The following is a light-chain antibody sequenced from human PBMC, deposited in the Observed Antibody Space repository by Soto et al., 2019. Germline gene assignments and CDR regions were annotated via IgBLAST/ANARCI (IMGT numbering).Light chain of an antibody. CDR2: AAS. CDR1: QSVSSN. CDR3: QHYNSYSEA. V-gene: IGKV3-15*01. J-gene: IGKJ1*01. Sequence: EIVMMQSPATLSVSPGERATLSCRASQSVSSNLAWYQQKPGQAPRLLIYAASTRATGIPARFSGSGSGTEFTLTISSLQSEDFATYYCQHYNSYSEAFGQGTKVDIK.